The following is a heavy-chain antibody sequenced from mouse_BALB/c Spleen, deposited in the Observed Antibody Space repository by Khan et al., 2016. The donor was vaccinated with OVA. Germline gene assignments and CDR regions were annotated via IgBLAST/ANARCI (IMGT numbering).Heavy chain of an antibody. Sequence: QVQLQQSGAELGKPGASVKLSCKASGYTFTSYYMYWVKQRPGQGLEWIGDINPSNGDTYFNEKFKNKATLTVDKSSSTTYMQLSSLTSEDSAVYYCTRGGYGGFASWGQGTLVTVSA. CDR2: INPSNGDT. CDR3: TRGGYGGFAS. CDR1: GYTFTSYY. V-gene: IGHV1-53*01. J-gene: IGHJ3*01. D-gene: IGHD2-2*01.